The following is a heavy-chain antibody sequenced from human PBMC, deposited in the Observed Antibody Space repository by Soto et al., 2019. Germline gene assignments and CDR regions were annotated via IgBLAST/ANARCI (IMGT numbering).Heavy chain of an antibody. Sequence: PGGSLRLSCAASGFIFNSYGMHWVRQAPGKGLEWVAVISNDGSNKYYADSTKGRFTISRDNSKNTLYLQMNSLRAEDAAVYYCARELFSGARGIWGGYRYKYYFDYWGQGTLVTVSS. V-gene: IGHV3-30*03. D-gene: IGHD3-16*02. J-gene: IGHJ4*02. CDR2: ISNDGSNK. CDR1: GFIFNSYG. CDR3: ARELFSGARGIWGGYRYKYYFDY.